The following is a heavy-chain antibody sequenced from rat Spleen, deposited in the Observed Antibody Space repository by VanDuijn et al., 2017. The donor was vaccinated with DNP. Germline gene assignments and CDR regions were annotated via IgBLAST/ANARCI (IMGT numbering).Heavy chain of an antibody. CDR1: GFTFSTAW. CDR2: IKAESNNYAT. Sequence: EVQVLESGGGLVQPGNSLKLSCATSGFTFSTAWMCWYRQFPEKRLEWVARIKAESNNYATDYTESVKGRFTISRDDSKSSIYLQMNNLKEEDTAIYYCTWYYYDCYYYFDYWGQGVMVTVSS. V-gene: IGHV6-6*01. D-gene: IGHD1-12*03. CDR3: TWYYYDCYYYFDY. J-gene: IGHJ2*01.